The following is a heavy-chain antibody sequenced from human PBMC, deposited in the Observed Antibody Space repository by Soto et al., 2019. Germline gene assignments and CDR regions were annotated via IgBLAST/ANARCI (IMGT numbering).Heavy chain of an antibody. CDR1: GGTFSSYA. CDR2: IIPIFGTA. J-gene: IGHJ4*02. V-gene: IGHV1-69*13. Sequence: GASVEDSCRASGGTFSSYAISWVRQAPGQGLEWMGGIIPIFGTANYAQKFQGRVTITADESTSTAYMELSSLRSEDTAVYYCARRDGYNWLLDYWGQGTLVTVSS. CDR3: ARRDGYNWLLDY. D-gene: IGHD5-12*01.